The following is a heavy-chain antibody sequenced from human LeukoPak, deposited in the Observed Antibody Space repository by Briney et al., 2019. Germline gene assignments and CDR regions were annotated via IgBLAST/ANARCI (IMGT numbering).Heavy chain of an antibody. CDR1: GVTCSSYG. D-gene: IGHD5-12*01. V-gene: IGHV3-30*03. J-gene: IGHJ4*02. Sequence: PGGSLRLSCAASGVTCSSYGMHWIRQAPGKGLEWVALISSDGNSKVYGDSVKGRFTISRDDSKSTLYLQMDRLRPEDTAVYYCTTKVIRGNSGDDYDEWGQGTLVTVSS. CDR3: TTKVIRGNSGDDYDE. CDR2: ISSDGNSK.